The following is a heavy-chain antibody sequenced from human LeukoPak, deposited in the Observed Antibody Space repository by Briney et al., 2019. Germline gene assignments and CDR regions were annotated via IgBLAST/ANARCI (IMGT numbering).Heavy chain of an antibody. Sequence: GASVNISCKASGYTFTNYAMNWVRQAPGQGLEWMGWINTNTGNPTYAQGFTGRFVFSLDTSVSTAYLQISSLKAEDTAVYYCARSTSSGWYYFDYWGQGTLVTVSS. V-gene: IGHV7-4-1*02. CDR3: ARSTSSGWYYFDY. CDR1: GYTFTNYA. CDR2: INTNTGNP. J-gene: IGHJ4*02. D-gene: IGHD6-19*01.